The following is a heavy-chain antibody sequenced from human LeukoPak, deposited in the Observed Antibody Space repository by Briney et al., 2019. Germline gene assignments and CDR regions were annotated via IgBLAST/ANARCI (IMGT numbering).Heavy chain of an antibody. CDR3: AKEDELVDYFDH. CDR1: GFTFSNCA. CDR2: ITGSGTGI. Sequence: GEALRLSCAASGFTFSNCAMSWVRQPPGKGLEWVSAITGSGTGIDYAHSVKGRFTISRDNSKNMLYLQMNSLRAEDTALYYCAKEDELVDYFDHWGQGILVTVSS. V-gene: IGHV3-23*01. J-gene: IGHJ4*02. D-gene: IGHD3-10*01.